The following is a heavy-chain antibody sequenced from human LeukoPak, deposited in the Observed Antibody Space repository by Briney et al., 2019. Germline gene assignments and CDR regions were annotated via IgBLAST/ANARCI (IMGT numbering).Heavy chain of an antibody. CDR3: VRGCCGNYWHFDY. V-gene: IGHV4-59*08. CDR1: GGSISSYY. Sequence: SETLSLTCTVSGGSISSYYWNWIRQPPGKGLEWIGYIYYSGSTNYNPSLKSRVTISVDTSKNQFSLKLSSVTAADTAVYYCVRGCCGNYWHFDYWGQGTLVTVSS. CDR2: IYYSGST. D-gene: IGHD1-26*01. J-gene: IGHJ4*02.